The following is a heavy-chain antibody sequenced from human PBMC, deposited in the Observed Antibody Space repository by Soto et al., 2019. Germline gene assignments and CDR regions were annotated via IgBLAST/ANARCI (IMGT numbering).Heavy chain of an antibody. J-gene: IGHJ6*02. CDR3: ARSHYGDYVSAYGMDV. V-gene: IGHV2-26*01. CDR1: GFSLSNARMG. D-gene: IGHD4-17*01. CDR2: IFSNDEK. Sequence: TETLTLTCTVSGFSLSNARMGVSWIRQPPGKALEWLAHIFSNDEKSYSTSLKSRLTISKDTSKSQVVLTMTNMDPVDTATYYCARSHYGDYVSAYGMDVWGQGTTVTVSS.